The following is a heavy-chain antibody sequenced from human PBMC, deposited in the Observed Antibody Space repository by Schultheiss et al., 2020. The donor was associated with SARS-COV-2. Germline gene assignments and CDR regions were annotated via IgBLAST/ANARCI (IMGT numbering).Heavy chain of an antibody. Sequence: SQTLSLTCPVSGGSISGSGYYWTWIRQHPGKGLEWIGYIYYSGSTYYNPSLKSRVTISVDTSKNQFSLKLSSVTAADTAVYYCARYSYGGLFDYWGQGTLVTVSS. CDR2: IYYSGST. CDR3: ARYSYGGLFDY. D-gene: IGHD5-18*01. CDR1: GGSISGSGYY. V-gene: IGHV4-31*03. J-gene: IGHJ4*02.